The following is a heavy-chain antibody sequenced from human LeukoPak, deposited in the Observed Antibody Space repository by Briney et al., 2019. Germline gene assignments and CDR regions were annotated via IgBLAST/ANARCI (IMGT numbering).Heavy chain of an antibody. V-gene: IGHV1-69*13. J-gene: IGHJ4*02. CDR2: IIPIFGTA. D-gene: IGHD3-16*01. CDR1: GGTFSSYA. Sequence: SVKVSCKASGGTFSSYAISWVRQAPGQGLEWMGGIIPIFGTANYAQKFQDRVTITADESTSTAYMELSSLRSEDTAVYYCARGLTGLKYYFDYWGQGTLVTVSS. CDR3: ARGLTGLKYYFDY.